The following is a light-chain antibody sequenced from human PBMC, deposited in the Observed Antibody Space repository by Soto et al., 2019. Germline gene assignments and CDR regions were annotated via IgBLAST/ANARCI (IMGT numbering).Light chain of an antibody. CDR1: SSDIGAYTN. V-gene: IGLV2-14*01. CDR3: SSYSSAVACV. Sequence: QSALTQPASLSVSPGQSITISCTGTSSDIGAYTNVSWYQQHPGKAPKLMIYDVTNRPSGISDRFSASRSGNTASLSISGLQAEDEADYFCSSYSSAVACVFGPGTKVTVL. CDR2: DVT. J-gene: IGLJ1*01.